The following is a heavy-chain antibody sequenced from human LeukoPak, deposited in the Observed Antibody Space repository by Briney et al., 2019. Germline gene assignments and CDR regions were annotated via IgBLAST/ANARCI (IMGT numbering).Heavy chain of an antibody. V-gene: IGHV4-59*01. D-gene: IGHD6-13*01. CDR2: IYYSGST. Sequence: PSETLSLTCTVSGGSISSYYWSWIRQPPGKGLEWIGYIYYSGSTNYNPSLKSRVTISVDTSKNQFSLKLSSVTAADTAVYYCARSHGSSWNEAFWYWGQGTLVTVSS. CDR3: ARSHGSSWNEAFWY. CDR1: GGSISSYY. J-gene: IGHJ4*02.